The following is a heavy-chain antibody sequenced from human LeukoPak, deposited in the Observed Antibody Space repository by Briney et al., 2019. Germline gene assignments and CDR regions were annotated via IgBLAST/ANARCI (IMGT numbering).Heavy chain of an antibody. CDR2: INPNSGGT. Sequence: ASVKVSCKASGYTFTGYYMHWVRQAPGQGLEWMGWINPNSGGTNYAQKFQGRVTMTRDTSISTAYMELSRLRSDDTAVYYCARDRTVAGIEAFDIWGQGTMVTVSS. D-gene: IGHD6-19*01. J-gene: IGHJ3*02. CDR1: GYTFTGYY. CDR3: ARDRTVAGIEAFDI. V-gene: IGHV1-2*02.